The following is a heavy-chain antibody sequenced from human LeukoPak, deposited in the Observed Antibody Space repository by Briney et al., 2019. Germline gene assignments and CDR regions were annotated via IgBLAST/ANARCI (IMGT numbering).Heavy chain of an antibody. CDR1: GFTFSSYA. CDR2: ISGSGGST. D-gene: IGHD3-22*01. Sequence: GGSLRLSCAASGFTFSSYAMSWVRQAPGNGLEWVSAISGSGGSTYYADSVKGRFTISRDNSKNTLYLQMNSLRAEDTAVYYCAKEPQYYYDSSGYFDYWGQRTLVTVSS. V-gene: IGHV3-23*01. CDR3: AKEPQYYYDSSGYFDY. J-gene: IGHJ4*02.